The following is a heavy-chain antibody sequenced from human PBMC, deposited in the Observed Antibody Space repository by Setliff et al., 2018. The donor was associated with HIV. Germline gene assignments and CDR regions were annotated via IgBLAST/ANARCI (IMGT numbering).Heavy chain of an antibody. CDR3: ARDNSYYYGSGGHHYYAMDV. CDR2: IHISGNT. Sequence: SETLSLTCTVSGGSISSGSYYWSWIRQPAGKGLEWIGRIHISGNTNHNPSLESRVAISIDTSKNQLSLKLSSVTAADTAVYYCARDNSYYYGSGGHHYYAMDVWGQGTTVTVSS. V-gene: IGHV4-61*02. J-gene: IGHJ6*02. D-gene: IGHD3-10*01. CDR1: GGSISSGSYY.